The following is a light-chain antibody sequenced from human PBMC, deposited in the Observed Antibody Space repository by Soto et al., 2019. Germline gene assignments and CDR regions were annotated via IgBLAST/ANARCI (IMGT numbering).Light chain of an antibody. CDR2: GAT. J-gene: IGKJ3*01. CDR3: QKYDNAPFT. CDR1: QGISNY. Sequence: DIQMTQSPSSLSASVGDRVTITCRASQGISNYLAWYQQKPGKVPQLLIYGATTLQSGVPSRFTGSGSETDFTLAISSLQPEDVATYYCQKYDNAPFTFGPGTKVDIK. V-gene: IGKV1-27*01.